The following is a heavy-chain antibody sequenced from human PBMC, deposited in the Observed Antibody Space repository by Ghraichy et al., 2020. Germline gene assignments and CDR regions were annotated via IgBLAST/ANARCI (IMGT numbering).Heavy chain of an antibody. Sequence: GGSLRLSCVGSGFTFSDYSMNWVRQSPGKGLEWVSYITSSSRTKSYADSVKGRFTISRDNAHKSLDLQMNSLRDEDTAVYYCARGSKVVRFFYYDGMDVWGQGSTVTDSS. V-gene: IGHV3-48*02. J-gene: IGHJ6*02. CDR1: GFTFSDYS. D-gene: IGHD4-23*01. CDR3: ARGSKVVRFFYYDGMDV. CDR2: ITSSSRTK.